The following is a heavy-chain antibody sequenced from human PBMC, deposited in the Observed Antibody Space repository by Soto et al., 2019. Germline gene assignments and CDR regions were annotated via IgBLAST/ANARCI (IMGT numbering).Heavy chain of an antibody. Sequence: ASVKVSCKASGYTITSYYMHWVRQAPGQGLEWMGIINPSSSATRYSQKFQGRVTMTRDVSTSTVYMEMSGLRSEDTAVYYCARGYCSSGNCYRLYYYEMDVWGQGSTVTVS. D-gene: IGHD2-15*01. V-gene: IGHV1-46*01. CDR3: ARGYCSSGNCYRLYYYEMDV. J-gene: IGHJ6*02. CDR2: INPSSSAT. CDR1: GYTITSYY.